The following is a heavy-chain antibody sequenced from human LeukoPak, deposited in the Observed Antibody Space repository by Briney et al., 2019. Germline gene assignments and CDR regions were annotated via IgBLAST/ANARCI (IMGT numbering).Heavy chain of an antibody. Sequence: SQTLSLTSTVSGGSISSGGYYWSWIRQHPGKGLEWIGYIYYSGSTYYNPSLKSRVTISVDTSKNQFSLKLSSVTAADTAVYYCARTGGGLSWRMDVWGKGTTVTVSS. CDR3: ARTGGGLSWRMDV. J-gene: IGHJ6*03. D-gene: IGHD4-23*01. CDR1: GGSISSGGYY. V-gene: IGHV4-31*03. CDR2: IYYSGST.